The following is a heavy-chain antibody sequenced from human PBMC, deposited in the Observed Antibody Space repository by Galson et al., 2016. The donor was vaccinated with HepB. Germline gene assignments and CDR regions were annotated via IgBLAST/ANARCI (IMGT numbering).Heavy chain of an antibody. CDR1: GFSPTTYGVG. D-gene: IGHD2-8*02. J-gene: IGHJ4*02. CDR2: IFWDDDK. V-gene: IGHV2-5*02. Sequence: PALVKPTQTLTLTCTLSGFSPTTYGVGVGWIRQPPGKALEWLALIFWDDDKRYSPTLKSRLTISKGTSKNQVVLMMTNMDPVDTATYYCTHRRPGPGHHFDHWGQGNLVTVSS. CDR3: THRRPGPGHHFDH.